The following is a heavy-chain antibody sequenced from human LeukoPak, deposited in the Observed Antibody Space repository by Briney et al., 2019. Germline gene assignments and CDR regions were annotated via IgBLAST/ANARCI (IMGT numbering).Heavy chain of an antibody. CDR3: ATVPDATYYYGSGSYYD. D-gene: IGHD3-10*01. CDR2: ISSSSSTI. V-gene: IGHV3-48*01. J-gene: IGHJ4*02. CDR1: GFTFSSYS. Sequence: PGESLRLSCAASGFTFSSYSMNWVRQAPGKGLELVSYISSSSSTIYYADSVKGRFTISRDNAKNSLYLQMNSLRAEDTAVYYCATVPDATYYYGSGSYYDWGQGTLVTVSS.